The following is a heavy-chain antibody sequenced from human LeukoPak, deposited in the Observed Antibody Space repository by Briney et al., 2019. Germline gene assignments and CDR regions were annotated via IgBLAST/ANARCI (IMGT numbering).Heavy chain of an antibody. V-gene: IGHV3-30*04. CDR3: ARSDRGDYNFDY. D-gene: IGHD4-17*01. Sequence: GGSLRLSCEVSGFSVGGYALHWVRQAPGKGLEWVAVISFDGSQKYYADSVKGRFTISRDNFKNTLFLQMDSLSGEDTGFYYCARSDRGDYNFDYWGQGTLVTVSS. CDR2: ISFDGSQK. CDR1: GFSVGGYA. J-gene: IGHJ4*02.